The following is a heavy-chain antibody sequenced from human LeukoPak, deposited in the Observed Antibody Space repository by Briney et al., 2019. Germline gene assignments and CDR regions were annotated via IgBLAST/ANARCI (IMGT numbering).Heavy chain of an antibody. V-gene: IGHV5-51*01. CDR3: ARQASAASDY. CDR1: GYSFTSYW. CDR2: IYPSDSET. D-gene: IGHD6-13*01. Sequence: RGESLKISCKGSGYSFTSYWIGWVRQMPGKGLEWMGIIYPSDSETRYSPSFQGQVTLSVDKSISTAYLQWSSLRASDTAMYYCARQASAASDYWGQGTLVTVSS. J-gene: IGHJ4*02.